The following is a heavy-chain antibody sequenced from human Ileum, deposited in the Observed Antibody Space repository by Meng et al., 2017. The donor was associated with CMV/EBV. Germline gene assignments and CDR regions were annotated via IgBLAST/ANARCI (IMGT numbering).Heavy chain of an antibody. J-gene: IGHJ5*02. CDR1: GYSISSDYY. Sequence: SETLSLTCTVSGYSISSDYYWGWIRQPPGKGLEWIGSIYHSGSTYYNPSLKSRVTISVDTSKNQVSLKLSSVTAADTAVYYCARVPTVVKNWFDPWGQGTLVTVSS. V-gene: IGHV4-38-2*02. D-gene: IGHD4-23*01. CDR2: IYHSGST. CDR3: ARVPTVVKNWFDP.